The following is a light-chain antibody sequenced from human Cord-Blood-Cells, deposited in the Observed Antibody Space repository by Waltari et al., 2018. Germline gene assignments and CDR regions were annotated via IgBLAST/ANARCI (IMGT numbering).Light chain of an antibody. CDR1: NIGRKS. J-gene: IGLJ1*01. Sequence: SSVLRQPPSVSVAPGQTASIPCGGNNIGRKSVHWYQQKPGQAPVLVVYDDSDRPSGIPERFSGSNSGNTATLTISRVEAGDEADYYCQVWDSSSDHYVFGTGTKVTVL. CDR2: DDS. CDR3: QVWDSSSDHYV. V-gene: IGLV3-21*02.